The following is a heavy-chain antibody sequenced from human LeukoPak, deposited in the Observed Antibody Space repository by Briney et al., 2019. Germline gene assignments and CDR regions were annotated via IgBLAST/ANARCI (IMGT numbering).Heavy chain of an antibody. J-gene: IGHJ4*02. CDR3: ARHGRYCRDDNCYPQFDY. CDR1: GDNFTNYS. D-gene: IGHD5-24*01. CDR2: LCPAGSPT. Sequence: GERLNISCKGTGDNFTNYSNGWVRHRPWKILESIGVLCPAGSPTKCSPSLQAPVTISATRSISTTFLSGHSLRASASSMYHCARHGRYCRDDNCYPQFDYWGQGTLVTVSS. V-gene: IGHV5-51*01.